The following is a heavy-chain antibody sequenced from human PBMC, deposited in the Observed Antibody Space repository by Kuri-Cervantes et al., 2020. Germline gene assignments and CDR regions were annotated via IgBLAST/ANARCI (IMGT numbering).Heavy chain of an antibody. D-gene: IGHD1-1*01. V-gene: IGHV4-59*01. CDR1: SGSLSSYF. Sequence: SETLSLTCTVSSGSLSSYFWNWIRQSPAKGLEWIGYIYSDGNTIYNPSLKSRATISIDTSKNQFSLKLSSVTAADTAVYYCARRTAATIGTTTMYYFDYWGQGALVTVSS. CDR2: IYSDGNT. J-gene: IGHJ4*02. CDR3: ARRTAATIGTTTMYYFDY.